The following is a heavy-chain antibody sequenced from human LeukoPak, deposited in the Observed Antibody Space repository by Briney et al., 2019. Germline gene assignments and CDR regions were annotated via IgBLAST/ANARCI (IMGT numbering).Heavy chain of an antibody. Sequence: ETPSLTRTVSGGSISSYYWSWIRQPPGKGLEWVGYIYLSGSTNYTPSLKRRVTLSVDKSKHQSPLNLTSVTAAHTAVFYFSAQMRGWGSLWVWGQGTLVTVAS. CDR1: GGSISSYY. D-gene: IGHD3-16*01. J-gene: IGHJ4*02. CDR2: IYLSGST. CDR3: SAQMRGWGSLWV. V-gene: IGHV4-59*08.